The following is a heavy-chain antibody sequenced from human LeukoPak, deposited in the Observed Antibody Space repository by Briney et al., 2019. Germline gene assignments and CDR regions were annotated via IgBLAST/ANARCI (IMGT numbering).Heavy chain of an antibody. Sequence: SETLSLTCTVSGGSINSYFWSWIRQPPGKGLEWIGYIHSSGSTNYNPSLKSRVTMSVDTSNNQFSLKLSSVTAADTAVYYCARYYCTTSSCSHLDYWGQGTLVTVSS. CDR2: IHSSGST. J-gene: IGHJ4*02. V-gene: IGHV4-59*01. CDR3: ARYYCTTSSCSHLDY. CDR1: GGSINSYF. D-gene: IGHD2-2*01.